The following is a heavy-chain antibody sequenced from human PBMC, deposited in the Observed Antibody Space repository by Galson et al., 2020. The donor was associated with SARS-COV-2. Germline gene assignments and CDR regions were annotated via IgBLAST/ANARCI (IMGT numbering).Heavy chain of an antibody. CDR1: GFTFSSYA. Sequence: GGSLRLSCAASGFTFSSYAMHWVRQAPGKGLEWVAVISYDGSNKYYADSVKGRFTISRDNSKNTLYLQMNSLSAEDTAVYYCARDRNQWLTSLDCWGRGPLVLVSS. V-gene: IGHV3-30*04. J-gene: IGHJ4*02. D-gene: IGHD6-19*01. CDR2: ISYDGSNK. CDR3: ARDRNQWLTSLDC.